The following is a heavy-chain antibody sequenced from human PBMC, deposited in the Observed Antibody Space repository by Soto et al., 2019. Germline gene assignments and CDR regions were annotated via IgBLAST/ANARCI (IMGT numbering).Heavy chain of an antibody. CDR1: GGSISSGGYY. Sequence: SETLSLTCTVSGGSISSGGYYWSWIRQHPGKGLEWIGYIYYSASTYYSPSLKSRVTISVDTSKNQFSLKLTSVTAADTAVYYCARVRGGGTFDDWGQGTLVTVSS. CDR2: IYYSAST. V-gene: IGHV4-31*03. J-gene: IGHJ4*02. CDR3: ARVRGGGTFDD. D-gene: IGHD1-26*01.